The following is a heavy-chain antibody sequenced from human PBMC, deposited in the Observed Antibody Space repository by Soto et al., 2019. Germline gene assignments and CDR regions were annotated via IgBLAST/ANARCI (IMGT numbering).Heavy chain of an antibody. D-gene: IGHD3-9*01. V-gene: IGHV3-33*01. CDR1: GFTFSTYG. Sequence: QVQLVESGGGVVQPGRSLRLSCAASGFTFSTYGMHWVRQAPGKGLEWVALIWSDGTNKYYADSVKGRFTISRDNSKKRLYLPMNSLRAEDTAVYYCVRVFDTYYFDLWGQGNMVTVSS. CDR2: IWSDGTNK. J-gene: IGHJ4*02. CDR3: VRVFDTYYFDL.